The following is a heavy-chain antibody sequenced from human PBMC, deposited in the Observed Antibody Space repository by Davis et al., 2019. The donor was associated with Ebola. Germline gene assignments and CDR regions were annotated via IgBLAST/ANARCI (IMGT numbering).Heavy chain of an antibody. J-gene: IGHJ6*02. D-gene: IGHD5-12*01. Sequence: GESLKISCAASGFTFSSYSMNWVRQAPGKGLEWVSSISSSSSYIYYADSVKGRFTISRDNAKNSLYLQMNSLRAEDTAVYYCARGLREWLRWNYYGMDVWGQGTTVTVSS. V-gene: IGHV3-21*01. CDR1: GFTFSSYS. CDR3: ARGLREWLRWNYYGMDV. CDR2: ISSSSSYI.